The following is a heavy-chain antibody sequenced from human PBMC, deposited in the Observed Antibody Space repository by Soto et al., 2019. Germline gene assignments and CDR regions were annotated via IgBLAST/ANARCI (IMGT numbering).Heavy chain of an antibody. CDR3: AHSARSTVTTHFDY. CDR1: GFSLSTSGVG. V-gene: IGHV2-5*02. J-gene: IGHJ4*02. D-gene: IGHD4-17*01. CDR2: IYWDDDK. Sequence: QITLKESGPPLVKPTQTLTLTYTFSGFSLSTSGVGVGWIRQPPGKALEWLALIYWDDDKRYSPSLKSRLTTTKHTSKNQVVLTMTNMDPVDTATYYCAHSARSTVTTHFDYWGQGTLVTVSS.